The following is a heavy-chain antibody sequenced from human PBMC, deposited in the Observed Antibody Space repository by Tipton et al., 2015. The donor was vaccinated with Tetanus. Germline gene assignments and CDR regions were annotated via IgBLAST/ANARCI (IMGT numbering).Heavy chain of an antibody. Sequence: QMQLVQSGAEVKKPGASVKVFCKASGYTFTSYDINWVRQATGQGLELMGWMNPHSGNTGYAQKFQGRVTMTRNTSISTAYMELSSLGSEDTSVEYCARSMGACDIWGQGTMATGSS. D-gene: IGHD2/OR15-2a*01. CDR2: MNPHSGNT. J-gene: IGHJ3*02. CDR3: ARSMGACDI. CDR1: GYTFTSYD. V-gene: IGHV1-8*01.